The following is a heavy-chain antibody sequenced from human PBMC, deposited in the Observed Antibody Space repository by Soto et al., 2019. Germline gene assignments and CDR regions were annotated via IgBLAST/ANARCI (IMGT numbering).Heavy chain of an antibody. V-gene: IGHV5-51*01. CDR1: GDSFTTDW. D-gene: IGHD3-10*01. J-gene: IGHJ5*02. CDR2: IYPGDSRT. CDR3: ATRGLLSQESSP. Sequence: PGESLKISCKTSGDSFTTDWIGWVRQMPGKGLEWIGVIYPGDSRTRYSPPFQGQVTISADKSISTAYLQWNSLKASDTAMYYCATRGLLSQESSPWGQGTLVTVSS.